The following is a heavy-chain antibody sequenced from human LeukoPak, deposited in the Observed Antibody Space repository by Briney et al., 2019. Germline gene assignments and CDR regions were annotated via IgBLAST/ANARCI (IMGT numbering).Heavy chain of an antibody. V-gene: IGHV3-48*01. CDR3: ARDRHYGSGSFDY. CDR2: ISSSSSAM. CDR1: GFTFSSYE. J-gene: IGHJ4*02. D-gene: IGHD3-10*01. Sequence: GGSLRLSCAASGFTFSSYEMNWVRQAPGKGLEWVSYISSSSSAMYYADSVKGRFTISRDNAKNSLFLQMNSLRAEDTAMYYCARDRHYGSGSFDYWGQGSLVTVSS.